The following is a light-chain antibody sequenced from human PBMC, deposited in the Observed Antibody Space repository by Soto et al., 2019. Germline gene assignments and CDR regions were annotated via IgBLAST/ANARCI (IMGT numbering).Light chain of an antibody. CDR1: QTIVDW. Sequence: DIQMTQSPSTLSASVGDRVTFACRASQTIVDWLAWYQQKPGKAPKLLIYKASNLESGVPSRFGGSGSGSEFTLTISNLQADDFATYYCQQYKDSPWTFGQGTKVDIK. CDR3: QQYKDSPWT. J-gene: IGKJ1*01. CDR2: KAS. V-gene: IGKV1-5*03.